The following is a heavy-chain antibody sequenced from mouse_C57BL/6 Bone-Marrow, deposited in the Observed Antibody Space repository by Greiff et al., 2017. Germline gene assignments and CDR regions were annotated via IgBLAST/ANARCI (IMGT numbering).Heavy chain of an antibody. CDR2: ISSGSSTI. CDR3: ARGYSNYFAWFAY. Sequence: EVQLVESGGGLVKPGGSLKLSCAASGFTFSDYGMHWVRQAPEKGLEWVAYISSGSSTIYYADTVKGRFTISRDNAENTLFLQMTGLRSEDTAVYYCARGYSNYFAWFAYWGQGTLVTVSA. V-gene: IGHV5-17*01. D-gene: IGHD2-5*01. J-gene: IGHJ3*01. CDR1: GFTFSDYG.